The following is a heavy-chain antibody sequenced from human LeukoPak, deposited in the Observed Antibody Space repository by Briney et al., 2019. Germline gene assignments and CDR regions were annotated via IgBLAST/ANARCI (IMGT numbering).Heavy chain of an antibody. CDR3: ARPGVGSGRYGAFDI. CDR2: IYYDGST. J-gene: IGHJ3*02. V-gene: IGHV4-59*08. D-gene: IGHD5-18*01. CDR1: GGSISRYY. Sequence: SETLSLTCTVSGGSISRYYWSWIRQPPGKGLEWIGYIYYDGSTNYNPPLKSRVTISLDTSKNQFSLKLSSVTAADTAVYYCARPGVGSGRYGAFDIWGQGTMVTVSS.